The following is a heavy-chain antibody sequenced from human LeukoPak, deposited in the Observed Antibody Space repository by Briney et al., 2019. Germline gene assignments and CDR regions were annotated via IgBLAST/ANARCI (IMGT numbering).Heavy chain of an antibody. V-gene: IGHV1-46*01. D-gene: IGHD2-2*01. CDR1: GYNFISYH. CDR2: INPRDANT. CDR3: ARIAMPRAFDI. Sequence: ASVKVSCKASGYNFISYHMHWVRQAPGQGLEWMGMINPRDANTYYAQKFQGRVTMTRDTATSTVYMELSSLRSEDTAVYYCARIAMPRAFDIWGQGTMVTVSS. J-gene: IGHJ3*02.